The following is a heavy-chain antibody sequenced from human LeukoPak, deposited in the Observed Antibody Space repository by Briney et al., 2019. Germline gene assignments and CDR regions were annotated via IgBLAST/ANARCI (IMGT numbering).Heavy chain of an antibody. V-gene: IGHV1-18*01. D-gene: IGHD2-15*01. CDR2: ISAFHANT. Sequence: ASVKVSCKASGYTFTSYGISWVRQAPGQGLEWMGWISAFHANTNYAQKFQGRVTMTTDTSTSTVYMDLRNLRSDDTAVYYCARDLDIVVVAAALRHYGLDVWGQGTTVTVSS. CDR3: ARDLDIVVVAAALRHYGLDV. J-gene: IGHJ6*02. CDR1: GYTFTSYG.